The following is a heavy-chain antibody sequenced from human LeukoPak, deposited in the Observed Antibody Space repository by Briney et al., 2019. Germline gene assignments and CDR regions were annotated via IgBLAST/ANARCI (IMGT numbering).Heavy chain of an antibody. D-gene: IGHD6-13*01. CDR3: ARVGYSSSWFRYFDY. V-gene: IGHV1-69*04. CDR2: IIPILGIA. CDR1: GGTFSSYA. Sequence: SVKVSCEASGGTFSSYAISWVRQAPGQGLEWMGRIIPILGIANYAQKFQGRVTITADKSTSTAYMELSSLRSEDTAVYYCARVGYSSSWFRYFDYWGQGTLVTVSS. J-gene: IGHJ4*02.